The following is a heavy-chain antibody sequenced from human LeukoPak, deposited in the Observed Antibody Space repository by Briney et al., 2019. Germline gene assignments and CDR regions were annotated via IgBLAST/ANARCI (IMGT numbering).Heavy chain of an antibody. CDR1: GFTFSSYA. CDR3: TTPRGYSYGSDY. D-gene: IGHD5-18*01. CDR2: ISGSGGST. V-gene: IGHV3-23*01. J-gene: IGHJ4*02. Sequence: GGSLRLSCAASGFTFSSYAMSWVRQAPGKGLEWVSAISGSGGSTYYADSVKGRFTISRDNSKNTLYLQMNSLKTEDTAVYYCTTPRGYSYGSDYWGQGTLVTVSS.